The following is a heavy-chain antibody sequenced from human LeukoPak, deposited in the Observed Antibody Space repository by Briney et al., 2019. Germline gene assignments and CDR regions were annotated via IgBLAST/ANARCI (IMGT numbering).Heavy chain of an antibody. CDR1: GGSISSYY. D-gene: IGHD5-12*01. CDR2: IYTSGST. CDR3: ARDGGYSGYDYLAVGYYFDY. Sequence: SETLSLTCTVCGGSISSYYWSWIRQPAGKGLEWIGRIYTSGSTNYNPSLKSRVTMSVDTSKNQFSLKLSSVTAADTAVYYCARDGGYSGYDYLAVGYYFDYWGQGTLVTVSS. J-gene: IGHJ4*02. V-gene: IGHV4-4*07.